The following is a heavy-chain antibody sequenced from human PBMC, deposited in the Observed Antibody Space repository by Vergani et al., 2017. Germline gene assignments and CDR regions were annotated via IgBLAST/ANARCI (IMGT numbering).Heavy chain of an antibody. CDR1: GFTLSNYD. D-gene: IGHD3-16*01. CDR2: IQFDGSNQ. Sequence: QVQLVESGGGVVQRGGSLRLSCATSGFTLSNYDMQWIRQGPGKGLEFVAVIQFDGSNQYYADSVKGRFTLSRDYSKNTLYLQRNSLRTDDTATYYCAIRVRGWGFDYWGQGTQVIVSS. CDR3: AIRVRGWGFDY. V-gene: IGHV3-30*02. J-gene: IGHJ4*02.